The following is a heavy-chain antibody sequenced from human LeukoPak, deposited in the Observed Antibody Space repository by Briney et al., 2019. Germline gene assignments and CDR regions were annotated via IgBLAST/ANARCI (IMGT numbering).Heavy chain of an antibody. Sequence: VASVKVSCKASGGTFSSYAISWVRQAPGQGLEWMGGIIPIFGTANYAQKFQGRVTITADESTSTAYMELSSLRSEDTAVYYCAREQFAYYYGSGSYSFGYWGQGTLVTVSS. CDR3: AREQFAYYYGSGSYSFGY. J-gene: IGHJ4*02. CDR2: IIPIFGTA. V-gene: IGHV1-69*13. D-gene: IGHD3-10*01. CDR1: GGTFSSYA.